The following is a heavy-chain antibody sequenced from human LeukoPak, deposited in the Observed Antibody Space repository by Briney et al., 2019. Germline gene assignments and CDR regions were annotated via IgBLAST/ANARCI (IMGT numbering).Heavy chain of an antibody. J-gene: IGHJ4*02. CDR1: GYSLTNYW. V-gene: IGHV5-51*01. CDR2: LYPGDSDT. Sequence: GESLKISCKGSGYSLTNYWIGWVRQMPGKGLEWMGILYPGDSDTRYSPSFQGQVTISADKSISTAYLQWSSLKASDTAMYYCARSPNYYDSSGTIPLYFDYWGRGTLVTVSS. D-gene: IGHD3-22*01. CDR3: ARSPNYYDSSGTIPLYFDY.